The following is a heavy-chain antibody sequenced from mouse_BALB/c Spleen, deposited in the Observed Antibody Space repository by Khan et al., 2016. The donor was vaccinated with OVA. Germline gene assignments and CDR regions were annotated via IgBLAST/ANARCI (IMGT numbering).Heavy chain of an antibody. CDR1: GYTFTTAG. CDR2: INTHSGVP. V-gene: IGHV9-4*02. D-gene: IGHD2-14*01. J-gene: IGHJ4*01. CDR3: AGGGAAYDRNDGGAMEY. Sequence: QIQLVQSGPELKKPGETVRISCKASGYTFTTAGIQWVQKMPGKGLKWIGWINTHSGVPNYAEDFKGRFAFSLEISVNTAYLQITNLQHEDTATDFCAGGGAAYDRNDGGAMEYWGQGTSVTVSS.